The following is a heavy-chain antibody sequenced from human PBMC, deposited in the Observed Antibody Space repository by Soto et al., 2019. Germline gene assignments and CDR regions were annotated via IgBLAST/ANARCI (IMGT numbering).Heavy chain of an antibody. V-gene: IGHV3-74*01. D-gene: IGHD5-18*01. CDR3: ATVVTNSYNWLAP. CDR1: GFTFNTYW. CDR2: INSDGTKT. J-gene: IGHJ5*02. Sequence: EVQLVESGGTLVQPGGSLRLSCAASGFTFNTYWMHWVCQAPGKGLVWVSRINSDGTKTTYADSVKGRFTISRDNAKNTVYLQMNSLRAEDTAMYSCATVVTNSYNWLAPWGQGTLVTVSS.